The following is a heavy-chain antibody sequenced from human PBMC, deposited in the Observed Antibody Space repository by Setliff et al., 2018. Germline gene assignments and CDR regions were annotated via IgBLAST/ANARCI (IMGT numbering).Heavy chain of an antibody. V-gene: IGHV4-4*08. CDR3: ARRDSTGFYGYSFDF. D-gene: IGHD3-22*01. Sequence: PSETLSLTCTVSGGSISSHYWSWIRQPPGKGLEWIGYIYSSGSTNYNPSLKSRVTISVDTSKNHFSLKLTSVSAADTAVYYCARRDSTGFYGYSFDFWGQGTLVTVSS. CDR1: GGSISSHY. CDR2: IYSSGST. J-gene: IGHJ4*02.